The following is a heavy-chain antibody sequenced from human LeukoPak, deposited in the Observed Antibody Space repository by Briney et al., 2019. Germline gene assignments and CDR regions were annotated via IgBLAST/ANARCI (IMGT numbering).Heavy chain of an antibody. CDR1: GFTFGTYW. Sequence: PGGSLRLSCGASGFTFGTYWMHWVRQAPGKGLVWVSGINSDGGTTTYADSVKGRFTISRDNAKNTLYLQMHNLRAEDTAIYYCATDSYVSGSYYRLFYWGQGTLVTVSS. J-gene: IGHJ4*02. CDR3: ATDSYVSGSYYRLFY. V-gene: IGHV3-74*01. CDR2: INSDGGTT. D-gene: IGHD3-10*01.